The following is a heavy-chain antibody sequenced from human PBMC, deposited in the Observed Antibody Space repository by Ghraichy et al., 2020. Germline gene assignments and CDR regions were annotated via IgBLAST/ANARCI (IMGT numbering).Heavy chain of an antibody. CDR3: TTTQHASYDFWMGPLGDYYYYGMDV. CDR1: GFTFSNAW. V-gene: IGHV3-15*01. J-gene: IGHJ6*02. D-gene: IGHD3-3*01. Sequence: GGSLRLSCAASGFTFSNAWMSWVRQAPGKGLEWVGRIKSKTDGGTPDYAAPVKGRFTISRDDSKNTLYLQMNSLKTEDTAVYDCTTTQHASYDFWMGPLGDYYYYGMDVWGQGTTVTVSS. CDR2: IKSKTDGGTP.